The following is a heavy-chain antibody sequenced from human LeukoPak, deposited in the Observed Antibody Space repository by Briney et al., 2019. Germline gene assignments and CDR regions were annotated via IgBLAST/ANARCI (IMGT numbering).Heavy chain of an antibody. D-gene: IGHD4-17*01. V-gene: IGHV1-46*01. J-gene: IGHJ4*02. CDR1: GYTSIRYY. CDR3: ARGGYGDRIDY. CDR2: INPSGGST. Sequence: DSVKVSCKASGYTSIRYYMHWVRQAPGQGLEWMGIINPSGGSTSYAQKFQGRVTMTRDTSTSTVYMELSRLRSEDTAVYYCARGGYGDRIDYWGQGTLVTVSS.